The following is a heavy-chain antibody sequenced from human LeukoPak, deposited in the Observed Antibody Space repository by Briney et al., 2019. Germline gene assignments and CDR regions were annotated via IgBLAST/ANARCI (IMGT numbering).Heavy chain of an antibody. Sequence: AVPVSCMACGYTLPSYYLHWVGQAPPEGLEWMGIHNPSGGSTSSAQKFQGRVTMTTDMSTSTVYMELSSLRSEDTAVYYCARATGIAARRYFDNWGQGTLVTVSS. CDR2: HNPSGGST. V-gene: IGHV1-46*01. D-gene: IGHD6-6*01. J-gene: IGHJ4*02. CDR3: ARATGIAARRYFDN. CDR1: GYTLPSYY.